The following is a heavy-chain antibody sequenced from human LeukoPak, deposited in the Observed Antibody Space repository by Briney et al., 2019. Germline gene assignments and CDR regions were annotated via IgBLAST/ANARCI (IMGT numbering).Heavy chain of an antibody. V-gene: IGHV3-21*01. CDR3: ARDRIAAAGGGFDP. D-gene: IGHD6-13*01. CDR2: ISSSSSYI. CDR1: GFTFNRYG. J-gene: IGHJ5*02. Sequence: PGGSLRLSCAASGFTFNRYGMSWVRQAPGKGLEWVSSISSSSSYIYYTDSVKGRFTISRDNAKNSLYLQMNSLRAEDTAVYYCARDRIAAAGGGFDPWGQGTLVTVSS.